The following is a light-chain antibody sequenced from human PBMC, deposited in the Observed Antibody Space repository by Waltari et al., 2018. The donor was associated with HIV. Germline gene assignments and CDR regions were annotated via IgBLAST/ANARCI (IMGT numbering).Light chain of an antibody. CDR1: DSHTDSFYS. J-gene: IGLJ1*01. V-gene: IGLV2-14*01. Sequence: QSALTQPASMSGSPGQSITISCIRLDSHTDSFYSVSWYLHHPGKAPKLVIYDASSRPAGISSRFSGSQSGNTAFLTISGLQAEDEADFYCSSISGGTLVFGGGTTVTVL. CDR2: DAS. CDR3: SSISGGTLV.